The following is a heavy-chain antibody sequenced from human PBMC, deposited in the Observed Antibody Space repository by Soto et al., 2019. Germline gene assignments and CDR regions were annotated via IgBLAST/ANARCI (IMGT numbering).Heavy chain of an antibody. J-gene: IGHJ5*02. CDR2: INHSGST. CDR1: GGSFSGYY. Sequence: SETLSLTCAVYGGSFSGYYWSWIRQPPGKGLEWIGEINHSGSTNYNPSLKSRVTISVDTSKNQFSLKLSSVTAADTAVYYCARVVAARRVGGWFDPWGQGTLVTVSS. D-gene: IGHD6-6*01. CDR3: ARVVAARRVGGWFDP. V-gene: IGHV4-34*01.